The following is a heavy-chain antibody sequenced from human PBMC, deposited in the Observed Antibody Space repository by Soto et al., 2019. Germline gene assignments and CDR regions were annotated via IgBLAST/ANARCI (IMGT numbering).Heavy chain of an antibody. CDR2: IGVVTTTF. J-gene: IGHJ5*02. Sequence: GVSLRLSCAASGFTFSTYSMNWVRQAPGKGLEWISYIGVVTTTFYYADSVKGRFTISRDNAKNSLYLQRNSLRDEDTAMYYCARGSDPRRGLLDPWGRGTLVTVAS. V-gene: IGHV3-48*02. CDR1: GFTFSTYS. CDR3: ARGSDPRRGLLDP. D-gene: IGHD3-10*01.